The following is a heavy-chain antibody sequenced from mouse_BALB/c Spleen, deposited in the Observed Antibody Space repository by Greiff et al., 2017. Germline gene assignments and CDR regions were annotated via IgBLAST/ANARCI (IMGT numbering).Heavy chain of an antibody. V-gene: IGHV14-3*02. CDR1: GFNIKDTY. J-gene: IGHJ3*01. CDR3: ARSHYGSSYGFAY. CDR2: IDPANGNT. Sequence: VQLQQSGAELVKPGASVKLSCTASGFNIKDTYMHWVKQRPEQGLEWIGRIDPANGNTKYDPKFQGKATITADTSSNTAYLQLSSLTSEDTAVDYCARSHYGSSYGFAYWGQGTLVTVSA. D-gene: IGHD1-1*01.